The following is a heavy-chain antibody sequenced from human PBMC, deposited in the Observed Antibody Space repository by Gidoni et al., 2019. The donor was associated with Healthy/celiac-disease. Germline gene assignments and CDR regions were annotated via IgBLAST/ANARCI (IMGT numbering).Heavy chain of an antibody. D-gene: IGHD5-12*01. V-gene: IGHV1-18*01. CDR3: ARDLSDIVATILSYFDY. CDR2: ISAYNGNT. CDR1: GSTFTSYG. J-gene: IGHJ4*02. Sequence: QVQLVQSGAEVKKPGASVKVSCKASGSTFTSYGISWVRQAPGQGLEWMGWISAYNGNTNYAQKLQGRVTMTTDTSTSTAYMELRSLRSDDTAVYYCARDLSDIVATILSYFDYWGQGTLVTVSS.